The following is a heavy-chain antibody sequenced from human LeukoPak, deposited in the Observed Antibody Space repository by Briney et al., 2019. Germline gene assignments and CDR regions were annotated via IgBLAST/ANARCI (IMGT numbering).Heavy chain of an antibody. CDR1: GGSISSYY. V-gene: IGHV4-59*08. D-gene: IGHD3-22*01. Sequence: SETLSLTCTVSGGSISSYYWSWIRQPPGKGLEWIGYIYYSGSTNYSPSLKSRVTISVDTSKNQFSLKLSSVTAADTAVYYCARFDDSSGYYYAYFDYWGQGTLVTVSS. J-gene: IGHJ4*02. CDR3: ARFDDSSGYYYAYFDY. CDR2: IYYSGST.